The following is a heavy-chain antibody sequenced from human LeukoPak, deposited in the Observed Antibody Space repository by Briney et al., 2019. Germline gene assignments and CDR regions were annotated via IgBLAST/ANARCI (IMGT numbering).Heavy chain of an antibody. D-gene: IGHD1-26*01. J-gene: IGHJ6*03. Sequence: PSETLSLTCTVSGGSISSYYWSWIRQPPGKGLEWIGYIYYSGSTNYNPSLKSRVTISVDTSKNQFSLKLSSVTAADTAVYYCARVVGGSYQRYYYYMDVWGKGTTVTVSS. CDR1: GGSISSYY. CDR3: ARVVGGSYQRYYYYMDV. V-gene: IGHV4-59*01. CDR2: IYYSGST.